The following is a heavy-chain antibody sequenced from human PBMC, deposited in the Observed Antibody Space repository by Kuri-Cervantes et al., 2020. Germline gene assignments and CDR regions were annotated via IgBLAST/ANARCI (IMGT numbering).Heavy chain of an antibody. J-gene: IGHJ6*03. CDR2: IYYSGST. CDR3: ATRSGYYSLYYYYMDV. V-gene: IGHV4-39*07. Sequence: SETLSLTCTVSGGSISSSSYYWGWIRQPPGKGLEWIGSIYYSGSTYYNPSLKSRVTISVDTSKNQFSLKLSSVTAADTAVYYCATRSGYYSLYYYYMDVWGKGTTVTSP. CDR1: GGSISSSSYY. D-gene: IGHD3-3*01.